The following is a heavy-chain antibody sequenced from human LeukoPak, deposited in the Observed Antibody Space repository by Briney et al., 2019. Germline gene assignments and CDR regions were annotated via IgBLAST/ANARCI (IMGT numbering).Heavy chain of an antibody. CDR3: ARWDRYSGYDQEPANYYYYGMDV. Sequence: GASVKVSCKASGYTFTGYYMHWVRQAPGQGLEWMGWINPNSGGTNYAQKFQGRVTMTRDTSISTAYMELSRLRSDDTAVYYCARWDRYSGYDQEPANYYYYGMDVWGQGTTVTVSS. V-gene: IGHV1-2*02. D-gene: IGHD5-12*01. J-gene: IGHJ6*02. CDR2: INPNSGGT. CDR1: GYTFTGYY.